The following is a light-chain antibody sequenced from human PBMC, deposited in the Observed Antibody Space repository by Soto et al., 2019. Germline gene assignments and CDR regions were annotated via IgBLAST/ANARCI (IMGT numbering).Light chain of an antibody. J-gene: IGKJ2*01. V-gene: IGKV1-39*01. Sequence: IHMTQSPSSLSASVGDRVTITCRASQRITTYLNLYQQKPGKAPKLLISTAATLQGGVPSRFSGSGSGTDFTLNITTLQPEDFATYFCPQSYSTPYTFGQGTKLEIK. CDR2: TAA. CDR1: QRITTY. CDR3: PQSYSTPYT.